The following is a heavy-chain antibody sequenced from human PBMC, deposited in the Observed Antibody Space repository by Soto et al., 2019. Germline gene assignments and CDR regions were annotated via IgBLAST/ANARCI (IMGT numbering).Heavy chain of an antibody. CDR1: GGLINNYY. Sequence: SETLSLTCTVSGGLINNYYWHWIRQPPGKGLEWIGYIYYSGSTYYNPSLKSRVTISVDTSRNQFSLKLSSVTAADTAVYYCARATGSSWYNWFDPWGQGTLVTVSS. CDR2: IYYSGST. CDR3: ARATGSSWYNWFDP. J-gene: IGHJ5*02. D-gene: IGHD6-13*01. V-gene: IGHV4-59*12.